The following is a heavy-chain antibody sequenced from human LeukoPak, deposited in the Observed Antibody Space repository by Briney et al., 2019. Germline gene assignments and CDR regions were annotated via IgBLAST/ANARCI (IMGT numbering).Heavy chain of an antibody. D-gene: IGHD3-22*01. J-gene: IGHJ4*02. Sequence: GSLRLSCAASGFTFSSYSMNWVRQAPGKGLEWVSPISSSSSYIYYADSVKGRFTISRDNAKNSLYLQMNSLRAEDTAVYYCARDDNYYDSSGYYYGVDYWGQGTLVTVSS. CDR3: ARDDNYYDSSGYYYGVDY. V-gene: IGHV3-21*01. CDR1: GFTFSSYS. CDR2: ISSSSSYI.